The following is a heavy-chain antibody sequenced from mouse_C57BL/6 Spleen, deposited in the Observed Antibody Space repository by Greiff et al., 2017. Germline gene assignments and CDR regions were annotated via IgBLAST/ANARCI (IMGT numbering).Heavy chain of an antibody. CDR3: ARQTGTYWFAY. Sequence: EVMLVESGGGLVKPGGSLKLSCAASGFTFSSYTMSWVRQTPEKRLEWVATISGGGGYTYYPDSVKGRFTISRDNAKNTLYLQMSSLRSEDTALYYCARQTGTYWFAYWGQGTLVTVSA. CDR2: ISGGGGYT. V-gene: IGHV5-9*01. D-gene: IGHD4-1*01. CDR1: GFTFSSYT. J-gene: IGHJ3*01.